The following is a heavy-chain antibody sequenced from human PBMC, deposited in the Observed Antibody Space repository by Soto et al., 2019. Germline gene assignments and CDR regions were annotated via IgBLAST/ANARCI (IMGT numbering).Heavy chain of an antibody. CDR2: IIPISEIT. Sequence: VQLVQSGGEVKKPGSSVKVSCKASGGSFTNYAINWARQAPGQGLEWLGGIIPISEITEYAQKFQGRVILNADKSTCTAYMELRSVRLEDTALYYCARGDYGDYHSYYEGMAVWGQGTTVTVSS. CDR1: GGSFTNYA. J-gene: IGHJ6*02. CDR3: ARGDYGDYHSYYEGMAV. D-gene: IGHD4-17*01. V-gene: IGHV1-69*17.